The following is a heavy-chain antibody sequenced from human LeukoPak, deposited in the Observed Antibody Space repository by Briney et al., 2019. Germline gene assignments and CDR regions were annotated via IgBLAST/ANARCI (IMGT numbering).Heavy chain of an antibody. CDR2: SYSGGSR. Sequence: GGSLRLSCAASGFTVSTDHMSWVRQAPGKGLEWVAVSYSGGSRSYAESVKGRFTISRDNSQNTLYLQMNSLRAEDTAVYYCAGCGGDCYTNWYFDLWGRGTLVTVSS. D-gene: IGHD2-21*02. V-gene: IGHV3-53*01. J-gene: IGHJ2*01. CDR1: GFTVSTDH. CDR3: AGCGGDCYTNWYFDL.